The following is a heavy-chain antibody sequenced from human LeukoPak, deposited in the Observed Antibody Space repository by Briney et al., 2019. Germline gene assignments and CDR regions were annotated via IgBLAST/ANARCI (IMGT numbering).Heavy chain of an antibody. V-gene: IGHV1-8*03. CDR1: GYTFTSYD. Sequence: ASVKVSCKASGYTFTSYDINWVRQATGQGLEWMGWMNPNSGNTGYAQKFQGRVTITRNTSISTAYMELSSLRSEDTAVYYCAKDLSNYDIKYYYYMDVWGKGTTVTVSS. J-gene: IGHJ6*03. CDR2: MNPNSGNT. D-gene: IGHD3-3*01. CDR3: AKDLSNYDIKYYYYMDV.